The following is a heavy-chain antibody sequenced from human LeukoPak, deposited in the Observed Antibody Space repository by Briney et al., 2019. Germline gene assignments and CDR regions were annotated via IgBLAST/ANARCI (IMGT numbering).Heavy chain of an antibody. D-gene: IGHD2-2*01. CDR2: ISGSGART. V-gene: IGHV3-23*01. CDR1: GFTFSSYG. J-gene: IGHJ4*02. Sequence: GGSLRLSCAASGFTFSSYGMTWVRQPPGNGLDWVSGISGSGARTDYADSVKGRFTISRDNSKNTLYLQMDSLRSEDTAVYYCAGKAAAYYFVYWGQGTLVTVSS. CDR3: AGKAAAYYFVY.